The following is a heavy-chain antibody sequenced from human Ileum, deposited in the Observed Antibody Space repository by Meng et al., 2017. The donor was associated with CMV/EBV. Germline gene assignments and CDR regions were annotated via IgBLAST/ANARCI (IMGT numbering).Heavy chain of an antibody. CDR3: ARASPQRRFLSY. CDR1: GGSFSEYH. V-gene: IGHV4-34*01. J-gene: IGHJ4*02. CDR2: INHGGSS. Sequence: QVKVQRGGAGLLKPSETLSLMCAVYGGSFSEYHWSWIRQPPGKGLEWIGEINHGGSSNYNPSLRSRVTISVDRSRNQVSLKLTSVTAADTAVYYCARASPQRRFLSYWGQGTLVTVSS. D-gene: IGHD3-3*01.